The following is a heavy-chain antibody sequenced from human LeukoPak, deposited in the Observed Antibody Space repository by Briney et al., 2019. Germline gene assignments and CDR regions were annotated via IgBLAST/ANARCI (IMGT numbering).Heavy chain of an antibody. CDR1: GFTFDHYA. Sequence: GGSLRHSCAASGFTFDHYAMHWVRQAPGKGLEWVSLISGGGGSTSYADSVKGRFTISRDNSKGSLYLQMNSLRTEDTALYYCAKVLGSSSWYSLGYWGQGNLVTVSS. CDR3: AKVLGSSSWYSLGY. CDR2: ISGGGGST. D-gene: IGHD6-13*01. V-gene: IGHV3-43*02. J-gene: IGHJ4*02.